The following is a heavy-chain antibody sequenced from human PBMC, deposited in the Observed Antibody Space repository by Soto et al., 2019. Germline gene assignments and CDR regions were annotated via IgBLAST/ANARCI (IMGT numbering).Heavy chain of an antibody. V-gene: IGHV1-18*01. D-gene: IGHD5-18*01. Sequence: QVQLVQSGAEVKKPGASVKVSCKASGYTFTSYGISWVRQAPGQGLEWMGWINAYNGNTNYAQKFQGRVTMTTDTSTSTAYRELRSLRSADTAVYYCASDVGYGLIDYWGQGTLVTVSS. CDR1: GYTFTSYG. CDR3: ASDVGYGLIDY. CDR2: INAYNGNT. J-gene: IGHJ4*02.